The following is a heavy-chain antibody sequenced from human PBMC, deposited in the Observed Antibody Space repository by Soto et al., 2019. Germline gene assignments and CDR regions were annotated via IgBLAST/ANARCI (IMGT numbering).Heavy chain of an antibody. CDR2: ISYDGSNK. J-gene: IGHJ4*02. CDR3: AKEPYMITFGGVIFYFDY. Sequence: QVQLVESGGGVVQPGRSLSLSCAASGFTFSSYGMHWVRQAPGKGLEWVAVISYDGSNKYYADSVKGRFTISRDNSKNTLYLLMNSLRAEDTAVYYCAKEPYMITFGGVIFYFDYWGQGTLVTVAS. V-gene: IGHV3-30*18. D-gene: IGHD3-16*02. CDR1: GFTFSSYG.